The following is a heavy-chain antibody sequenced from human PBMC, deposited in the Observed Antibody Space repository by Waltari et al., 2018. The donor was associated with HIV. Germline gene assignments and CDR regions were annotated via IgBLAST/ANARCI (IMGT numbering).Heavy chain of an antibody. V-gene: IGHV3-33*01. CDR2: MWDDRSNK. CDR1: GFTFGNYG. D-gene: IGHD6-13*01. Sequence: QVHLVESGGGVVQPGRSLRLSCEASGFTFGNYGMHWVRQAPGKVREGVAVMWDDRSNKYYRDAVKGRFTISRENSKNTLYLQMNSLRAEDTAVYYCVRNRIVQQILGGMDVWGQGTTVTVSS. J-gene: IGHJ6*02. CDR3: VRNRIVQQILGGMDV.